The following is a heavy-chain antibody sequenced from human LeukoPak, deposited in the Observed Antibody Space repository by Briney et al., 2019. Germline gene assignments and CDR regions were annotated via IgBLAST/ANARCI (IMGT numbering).Heavy chain of an antibody. Sequence: PSETLSLTCAVSDYSISSDYYWAWIRQPPGKGLEWIGCIYHSGNTCYNPSLKSRITISVDTSKNQFSLKVSSVTAADTAVYYCASSKRGYIDYWGQGTLVTVSS. V-gene: IGHV4-38-2*01. CDR1: DYSISSDYY. CDR3: ASSKRGYIDY. J-gene: IGHJ4*02. CDR2: IYHSGNT.